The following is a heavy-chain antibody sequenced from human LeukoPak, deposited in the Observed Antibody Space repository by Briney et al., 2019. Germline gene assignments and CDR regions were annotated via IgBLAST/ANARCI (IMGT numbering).Heavy chain of an antibody. D-gene: IGHD2-2*01. CDR3: VATSGSSTN. J-gene: IGHJ4*02. V-gene: IGHV3-30-3*01. Sequence: GGSLRLSCVASGFTFSNYTMHWVRQAPGKGLEWVAVVSYGRSIKYYADSVKSRLTISRDNSENTLYLQMNSLRAEDTAVYYCVATSGSSTNWGQGTLVTVSS. CDR2: VSYGRSIK. CDR1: GFTFSNYT.